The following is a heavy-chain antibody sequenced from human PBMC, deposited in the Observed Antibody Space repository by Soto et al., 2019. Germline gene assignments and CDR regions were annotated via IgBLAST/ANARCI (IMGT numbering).Heavy chain of an antibody. CDR3: ARGPYYYDSSGYYQPDY. CDR2: ISYDGSNK. J-gene: IGHJ4*02. V-gene: IGHV3-30-3*01. Sequence: SLRLSCAASGFTFSSYAMHWVRQAPGKGLEWVAVISYDGSNKYYADSVKGRFTISRDNSKNTLYLQMNSLRAEDTAVYYCARGPYYYDSSGYYQPDYWGQGTLVTVSS. D-gene: IGHD3-22*01. CDR1: GFTFSSYA.